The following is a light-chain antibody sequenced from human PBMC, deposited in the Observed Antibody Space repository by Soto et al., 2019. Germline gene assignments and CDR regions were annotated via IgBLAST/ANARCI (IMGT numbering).Light chain of an antibody. CDR2: DVS. V-gene: IGLV2-14*03. J-gene: IGLJ1*01. Sequence: QAVVTQPASVSGSPGQSITISCTGTSSDVGGYNYVSWYQHHPRKAPKLMIYDVSNRPSGISNRFSGSKSGNTASLTISGLQAEDETDYYCSSYTSSNTYVFGTGTKLTVL. CDR1: SSDVGGYNY. CDR3: SSYTSSNTYV.